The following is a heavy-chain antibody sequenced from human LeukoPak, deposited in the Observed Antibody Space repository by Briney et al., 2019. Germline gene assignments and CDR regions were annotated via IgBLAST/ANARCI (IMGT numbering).Heavy chain of an antibody. Sequence: PSETLSLTCTVSGGSISSSFWSWIRQPPGKGLEYIGYIYYTGSTDYNPSRKGRVTISIDTYKNQFSLKLSSVTAADTALYYCARGPKYDPGTYSYYCGIDVWGQGTTVTVSS. J-gene: IGHJ6*02. V-gene: IGHV4-59*01. CDR1: GGSISSSF. D-gene: IGHD1-1*01. CDR2: IYYTGST. CDR3: ARGPKYDPGTYSYYCGIDV.